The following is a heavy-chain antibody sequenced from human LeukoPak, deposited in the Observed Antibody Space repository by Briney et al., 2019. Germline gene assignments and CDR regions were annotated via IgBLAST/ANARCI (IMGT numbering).Heavy chain of an antibody. V-gene: IGHV4-39*01. J-gene: IGHJ4*02. CDR2: FDYSGST. CDR1: GGSISSRPYY. D-gene: IGHD6-13*01. Sequence: PSETLSLTCTVSGGSISSRPYYWGWIRQPPGKGLEWLGSFDYSGSTYYKPSLKSRVTISVDTSKNQFSLKLSSVTAADTAVYYCARLVVSTWYHEVLLGRDYWGQGALVTVSS. CDR3: ARLVVSTWYHEVLLGRDY.